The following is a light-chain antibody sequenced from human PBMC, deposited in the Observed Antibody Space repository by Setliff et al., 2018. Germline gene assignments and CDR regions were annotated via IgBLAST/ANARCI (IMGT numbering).Light chain of an antibody. Sequence: QSALTQPASVSGSPGQSITISCTGTGSDVGGYNYVXXYQHHPXKAPKLMXXXVTNRPSGVSGRFSGSKSGNTASLTISGLQAEDEADYYCYSYTSSSTRIFGTGTKVTVL. CDR1: GSDVGGYNY. CDR3: YSYTSSSTRI. J-gene: IGLJ1*01. CDR2: XVT. V-gene: IGLV2-14*01.